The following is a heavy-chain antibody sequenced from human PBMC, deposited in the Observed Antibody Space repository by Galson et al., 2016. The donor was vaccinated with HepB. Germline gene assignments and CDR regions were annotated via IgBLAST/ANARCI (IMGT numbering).Heavy chain of an antibody. CDR3: ARFDFYGMDV. CDR1: GFTFSSYS. Sequence: SLRLSCAASGFTFSSYSMNWVRQAPGKGLGWVSYISSSSRTIYHAHSVKGRFTISRDDAKNSLYLQMTSLRAEDTAVYYCARFDFYGMDVWGQGTTVTVSS. J-gene: IGHJ6*02. V-gene: IGHV3-48*01. CDR2: ISSSSRTI.